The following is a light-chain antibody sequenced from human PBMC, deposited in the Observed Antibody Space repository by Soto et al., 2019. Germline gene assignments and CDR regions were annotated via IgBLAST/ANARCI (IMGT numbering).Light chain of an antibody. CDR1: QDINSY. CDR3: QQYNIYPLT. V-gene: IGKV1D-16*01. CDR2: AAS. Sequence: DVQMTQSPSSLSASVGDRVTITCRAIQDINSYLAWYQQKPGNAPKSLLYAASSLQTGVPSRFSGSESGTDFTLTINNLQPEDSATYYCQQYNIYPLTFGGGTKVEIK. J-gene: IGKJ4*01.